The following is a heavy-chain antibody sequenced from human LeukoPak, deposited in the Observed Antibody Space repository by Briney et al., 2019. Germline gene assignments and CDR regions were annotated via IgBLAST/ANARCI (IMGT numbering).Heavy chain of an antibody. J-gene: IGHJ4*02. CDR2: IYTSGST. Sequence: PSETLSLTCSVSGVPISTCYWSWIRQPAGKGLEWIGRIYTSGSTNYNPSLKSRVTISVDTSKNQFSLKLSSVTAADTAVYYCARGSLSSPYCSSTSCPIDYFDYWGQGTLVTVSS. CDR3: ARGSLSSPYCSSTSCPIDYFDY. CDR1: GVPISTCY. D-gene: IGHD2-2*01. V-gene: IGHV4-4*07.